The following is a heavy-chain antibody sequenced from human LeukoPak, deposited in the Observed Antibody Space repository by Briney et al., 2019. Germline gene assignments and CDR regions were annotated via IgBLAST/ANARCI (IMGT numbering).Heavy chain of an antibody. Sequence: PGGSLRLSCAASGFTFSSYEMNWVRQAPGKGLEWVSYISSSGVTIYYVDSVKGRFTISRDNAKNSLYLQMNSLRAEDTAVYYCARAKMATGGGTFDYWGQGTLVTVSS. V-gene: IGHV3-48*03. CDR3: ARAKMATGGGTFDY. D-gene: IGHD5-24*01. CDR2: ISSSGVTI. CDR1: GFTFSSYE. J-gene: IGHJ4*02.